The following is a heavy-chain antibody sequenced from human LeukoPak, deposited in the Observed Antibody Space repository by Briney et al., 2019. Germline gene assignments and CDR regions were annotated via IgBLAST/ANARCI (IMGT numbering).Heavy chain of an antibody. CDR3: ARAPYDY. CDR1: AFTVSSNY. V-gene: IGHV3-66*01. CDR2: IYSGGST. Sequence: GGSLRLSCTPSAFTVSSNYMTWVRQAPGKGLEWVSVIYSGGSTYYADSVKGRFTISRDNAKNSLFLQMNSLRAEDTAVYYCARAPYDYWGQGTLVTVSS. J-gene: IGHJ4*02.